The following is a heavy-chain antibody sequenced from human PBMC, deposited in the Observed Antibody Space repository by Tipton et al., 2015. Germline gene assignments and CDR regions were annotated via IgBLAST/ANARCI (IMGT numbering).Heavy chain of an antibody. Sequence: TLSLTCDVSGGSLGRYYYNWIRQPPGKGLEWIGYIYSSGSTEYNPSLSSRVNISLDTAKTQISLELTSMTAADTAVYYCARDRVASYAFDDWGQGTLVAVSS. J-gene: IGHJ4*02. CDR3: ARDRVASYAFDD. V-gene: IGHV4-59*01. CDR2: IYSSGST. CDR1: GGSLGRYY. D-gene: IGHD2-2*01.